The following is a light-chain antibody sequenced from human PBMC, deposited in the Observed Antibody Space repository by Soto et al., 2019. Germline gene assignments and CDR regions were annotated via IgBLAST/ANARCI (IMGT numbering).Light chain of an antibody. CDR2: DVF. Sequence: QSALTQPASVSGSPGQSITISCTGTSSDVAAYNYVSWYQQHPGKAPKLMIYDVFNRPSGVSDRYSGSKSGNTASLTISGLQAEDEADYFCSSYTNCNRLLGGGTKLTVL. CDR3: SSYTNCNRL. J-gene: IGLJ2*01. CDR1: SSDVAAYNY. V-gene: IGLV2-14*03.